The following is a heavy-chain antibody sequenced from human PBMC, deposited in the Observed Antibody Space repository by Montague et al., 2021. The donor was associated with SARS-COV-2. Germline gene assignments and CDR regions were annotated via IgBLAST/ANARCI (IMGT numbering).Heavy chain of an antibody. CDR2: VNQSGTT. D-gene: IGHD2-2*01. CDR1: GGSFSNYY. CDR3: ARGRQPVVVPGAGPAGRASDI. J-gene: IGHJ3*02. V-gene: IGHV4-34*01. Sequence: SETLSLTCALSGGSFSNYYWSWIRQPPGKGLEWIGEVNQSGTTIYNPSVKSGVTISEDTSKNQFYLRLNSVTAADTAVYYCARGRQPVVVPGAGPAGRASDIWGQGTMVTVSS.